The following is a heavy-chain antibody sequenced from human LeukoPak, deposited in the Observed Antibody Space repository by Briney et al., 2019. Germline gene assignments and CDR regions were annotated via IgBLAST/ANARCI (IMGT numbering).Heavy chain of an antibody. J-gene: IGHJ5*02. V-gene: IGHV4-39*01. CDR3: QSLGSNTWMGNWFDP. D-gene: IGHD6-13*01. CDR1: GGSITSSGHS. Sequence: SETLSLTCTVSGGSITSSGHSWVWIRQPPGKGLEWTGTIYYTGRTYYNPSLQSRITISVDTSRNQFSLKLSSVTAADTAVYCAQSLGSNTWMGNWFDPWGQGTLVTVSS. CDR2: IYYTGRT.